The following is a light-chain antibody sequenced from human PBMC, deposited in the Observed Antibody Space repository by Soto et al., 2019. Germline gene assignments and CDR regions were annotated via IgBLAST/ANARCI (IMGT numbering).Light chain of an antibody. V-gene: IGKV1-27*01. Sequence: DIQMTQSPSSLSASVGDRVTITCRASQGISNDLAWYQQKPGKVPRLLIYAASTLQSGVPSRFSGSGSGTDFTLTINSLQPEDVATYYCQKYNSAPETFGPGTKVDIK. CDR1: QGISND. CDR2: AAS. CDR3: QKYNSAPET. J-gene: IGKJ3*01.